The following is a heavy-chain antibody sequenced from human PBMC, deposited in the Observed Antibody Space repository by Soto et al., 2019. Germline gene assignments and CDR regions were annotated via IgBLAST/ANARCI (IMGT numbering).Heavy chain of an antibody. D-gene: IGHD5-18*01. CDR3: ARVRSIGYSHANHIDY. CDR2: IFYSGST. V-gene: IGHV4-61*01. J-gene: IGHJ4*02. Sequence: SETLSLTCTVSGGSVSSGSYYWSWIRQPPGKGLEWIGYIFYSGSTNYNPSLKSRVTISADTSKNQFSLKLSSVTAADTAVYYCARVRSIGYSHANHIDYWGQGTLVTVSS. CDR1: GGSVSSGSYY.